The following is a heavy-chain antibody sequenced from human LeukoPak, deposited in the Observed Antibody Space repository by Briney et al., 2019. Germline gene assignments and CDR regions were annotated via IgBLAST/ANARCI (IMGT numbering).Heavy chain of an antibody. D-gene: IGHD1-14*01. V-gene: IGHV4-4*07. CDR3: ARHEPPGARRHLDY. J-gene: IGHJ4*02. CDR2: IYTSGST. CDR1: GGSISSYY. Sequence: SETLSLTCTVSGGSISSYYWSWIRQPAGKGLEWIGRIYTSGSTNYNPSLKSRVTMSVDTSKNQFSLKLSSVTAADTAVYYCARHEPPGARRHLDYWGQGTLVTVSS.